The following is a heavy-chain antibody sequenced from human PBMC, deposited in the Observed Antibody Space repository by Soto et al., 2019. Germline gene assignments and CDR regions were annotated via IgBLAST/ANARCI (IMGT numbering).Heavy chain of an antibody. CDR3: ARQVPTSKYYDFWSGAPAYFDY. CDR2: IKQDGSEK. V-gene: IGHV3-7*01. Sequence: GGSLRLSCAASGFTFSSYWMSWVRQAPGKGLEWVANIKQDGSEKYYVDSVKGRFTISRDNAKNSLYLQMNSLRAEDTAVYYCARQVPTSKYYDFWSGAPAYFDYWGQGTLVTVSS. CDR1: GFTFSSYW. J-gene: IGHJ4*02. D-gene: IGHD3-3*01.